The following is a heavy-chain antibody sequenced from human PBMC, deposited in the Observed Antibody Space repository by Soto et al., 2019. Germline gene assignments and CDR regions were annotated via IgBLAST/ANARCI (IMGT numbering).Heavy chain of an antibody. J-gene: IGHJ4*02. D-gene: IGHD3-10*01. Sequence: QVQLVQSGAEVKKPGASVKVSCKASGYTFPSYGISWVRQAHGQGLEGMGWISAYNGNTHYAQKLQGRVTMTTDTSTSTAYMELRSLRSDDTAVYYCARDRGTIVRCVNDYWGQGTLVTVSS. CDR3: ARDRGTIVRCVNDY. CDR2: ISAYNGNT. CDR1: GYTFPSYG. V-gene: IGHV1-18*04.